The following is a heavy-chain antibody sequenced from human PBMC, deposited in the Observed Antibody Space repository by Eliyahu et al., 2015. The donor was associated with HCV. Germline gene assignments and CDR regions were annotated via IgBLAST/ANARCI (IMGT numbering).Heavy chain of an antibody. J-gene: IGHJ6*02. D-gene: IGHD6-13*01. CDR3: ARAGISSSWYDPTLGYYGMDV. Sequence: TSGSTNYNPSLKSRVTMSVDTSKNQFSLKLSSVTAADTAVYYCARAGISSSWYDPTLGYYGMDVWGQGTTVTVSS. CDR2: TSGST. V-gene: IGHV4-4*07.